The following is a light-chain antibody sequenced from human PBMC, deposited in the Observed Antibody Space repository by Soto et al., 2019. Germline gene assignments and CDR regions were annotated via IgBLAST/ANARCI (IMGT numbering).Light chain of an antibody. CDR1: QSVSSSL. V-gene: IGKV3-20*01. Sequence: ENVLTQSPGTLSLSPGERATLSCRASQSVSSSLLAWYQQKPGQAPRLLIDDASNRATGIPESCSGSGSWRDSGSGTDFTLTFSSLEPEDFAVYYCQHSGMSPLTFGGGTKVEIK. CDR3: QHSGMSPLT. J-gene: IGKJ4*01. CDR2: DAS.